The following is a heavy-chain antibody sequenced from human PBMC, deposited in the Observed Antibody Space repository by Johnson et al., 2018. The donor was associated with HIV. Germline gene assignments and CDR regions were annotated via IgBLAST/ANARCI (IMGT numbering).Heavy chain of an antibody. V-gene: IGHV3-66*01. J-gene: IGHJ3*02. D-gene: IGHD2-15*01. Sequence: VQLVESGGGMVQPGGSLRLSCAASGFTVSSNYMSWVRQAPGRGLECVSIIYSDGTTYYADSVKGRFTISRDISKNTLSLQMNGLRAEDTAVYYCARDRRVSREGYCSGGTCYPYIAYSDAFDIWGQGTMVTVSS. CDR2: IYSDGTT. CDR3: ARDRRVSREGYCSGGTCYPYIAYSDAFDI. CDR1: GFTVSSNY.